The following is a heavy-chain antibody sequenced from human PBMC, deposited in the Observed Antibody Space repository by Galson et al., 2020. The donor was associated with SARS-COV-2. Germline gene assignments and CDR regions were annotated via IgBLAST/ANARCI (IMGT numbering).Heavy chain of an antibody. Sequence: GESLKTSCAASGFPFSTYSMNWVRLAPGKGLEWVSSISTNSSYTYYVDPVKGRFSISRDNPRNSLYLQMNSLRADDTAVYYCARDEGRRGYSYGRLYYVMVVWGQVTTVTVSS. CDR2: ISTNSSYT. V-gene: IGHV3-21*01. J-gene: IGHJ6*01. CDR3: ARDEGRRGYSYGRLYYVMVV. D-gene: IGHD5-18*01. CDR1: GFPFSTYS.